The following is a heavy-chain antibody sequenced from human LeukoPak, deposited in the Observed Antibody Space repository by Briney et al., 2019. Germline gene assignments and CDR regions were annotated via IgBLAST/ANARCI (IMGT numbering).Heavy chain of an antibody. CDR2: TYYRSKWYN. CDR1: GDSVSSNSAA. J-gene: IGHJ4*02. D-gene: IGHD6-13*01. V-gene: IGHV6-1*01. Sequence: SQTLSLTCAISGDSVSSNSAAWNWIRQSPSRGLEWLGRTYYRSKWYNDYAVSVKSRITINPDTSKNQFSLQLNSVTPEDTAVYYCARDHFYSSSWLYYFDYWGQGTLVTVSS. CDR3: ARDHFYSSSWLYYFDY.